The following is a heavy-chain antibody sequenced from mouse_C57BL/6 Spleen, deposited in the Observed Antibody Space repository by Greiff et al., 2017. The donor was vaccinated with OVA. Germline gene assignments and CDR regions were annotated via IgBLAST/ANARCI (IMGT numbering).Heavy chain of an antibody. J-gene: IGHJ2*01. V-gene: IGHV1-55*01. CDR2: IYPGSGST. D-gene: IGHD3-2*02. CDR3: AKQDSSGYVHYFDY. CDR1: GYTFTSYW. Sequence: QVQLQQPGAELVKPGASVKMSCKASGYTFTSYWITWVKQRPGQSLEWIGDIYPGSGSTNYNEKFKSKATLTVDTSSSTAYMQLSSLTSEDSAVYYCAKQDSSGYVHYFDYWGQGTTLTVSS.